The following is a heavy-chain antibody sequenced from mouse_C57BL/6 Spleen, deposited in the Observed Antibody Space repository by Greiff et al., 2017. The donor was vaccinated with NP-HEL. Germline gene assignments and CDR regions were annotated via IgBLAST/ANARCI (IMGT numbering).Heavy chain of an antibody. CDR1: GYTFTSYG. Sequence: QVQLQQSGAELARPGASVKLSCKASGYTFTSYGISWVKQRTGQGLEWIGEIYPRSGNTYYNEKFKGKATLTADKSSSTAYMELRSLTSEDSAVYCCARAYYYGSSYGYFEVWGTGTTVTVSS. CDR2: IYPRSGNT. D-gene: IGHD1-1*01. V-gene: IGHV1-81*01. CDR3: ARAYYYGSSYGYFEV. J-gene: IGHJ1*03.